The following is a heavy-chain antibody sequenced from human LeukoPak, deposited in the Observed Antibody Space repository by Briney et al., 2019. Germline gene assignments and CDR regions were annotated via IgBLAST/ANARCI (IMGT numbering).Heavy chain of an antibody. CDR3: AKVLSASGSYVDDY. CDR1: GYTFTAYS. Sequence: VASVRVSCKASGYTFTAYSLHWVRQAPGQGLEWLGWINPNSGGTDYEQKFQGRVTLTRDTSISTAYMELNRLRSDDTAMYYCAKVLSASGSYVDDYWGQGTLVTVSS. D-gene: IGHD3-10*01. V-gene: IGHV1-2*02. J-gene: IGHJ4*02. CDR2: INPNSGGT.